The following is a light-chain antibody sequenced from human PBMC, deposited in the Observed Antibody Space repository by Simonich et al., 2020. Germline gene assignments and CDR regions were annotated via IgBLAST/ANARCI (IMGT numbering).Light chain of an antibody. V-gene: IGKV4-1*01. CDR3: QQYYSTPYT. CDR1: QSVLYSSNNKNY. CDR2: WAS. Sequence: DIVMTQSPDSLAVSLGERATINCKSSQSVLYSSNNKNYLAWYQQKQGHPPKLLIYWASTRESGVPDRFSGSGSGTDFTLTISSLQAEDVAVYYCQQYYSTPYTFGQGTKLEIK. J-gene: IGKJ2*01.